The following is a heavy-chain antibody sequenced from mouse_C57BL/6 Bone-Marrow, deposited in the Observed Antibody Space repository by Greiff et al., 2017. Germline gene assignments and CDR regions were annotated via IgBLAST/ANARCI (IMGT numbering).Heavy chain of an antibody. V-gene: IGHV1-64*01. CDR1: GYTFTSYW. CDR2: INPNYGTT. Sequence: QVQLQQPGAELVKPGASVKLSCKASGYTFTSYWMHWVKQRPGQGLEWIGVINPNYGTTSYNQKFKGKATLTVDQSSSTAYMQLNSLTSEDSAVYYCARKRRSVLYAMDYWGQGTSVTVSS. J-gene: IGHJ4*01. CDR3: ARKRRSVLYAMDY.